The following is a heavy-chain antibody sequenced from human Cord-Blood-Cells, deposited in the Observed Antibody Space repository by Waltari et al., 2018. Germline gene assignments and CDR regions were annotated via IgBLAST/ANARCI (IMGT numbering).Heavy chain of an antibody. D-gene: IGHD1-26*01. Sequence: QVQLVQSGAEVKKPGASVTVSCTVSGYTLTELSTPWVRQAPGKGLEWMGGFDPEDGETIYAQKFQGRVTMTEDTSTDTAYMELSSLRSEDTAVYYCATDLYSGSYYAFDIWGQGTMVTVSS. CDR2: FDPEDGET. CDR1: GYTLTELS. V-gene: IGHV1-24*01. J-gene: IGHJ3*02. CDR3: ATDLYSGSYYAFDI.